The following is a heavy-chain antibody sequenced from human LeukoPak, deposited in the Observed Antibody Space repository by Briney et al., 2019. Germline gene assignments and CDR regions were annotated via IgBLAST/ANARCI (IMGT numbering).Heavy chain of an antibody. CDR3: AMKSVPRPRLHDAFDF. CDR1: GFTFSNYA. V-gene: IGHV3-23*01. D-gene: IGHD5-24*01. J-gene: IGHJ3*01. CDR2: ISGSASSI. Sequence: PGGSLRLSCAASGFTFSNYAMSWVRQAPGKGLEGGSAISGSASSIYHADSVKGRFTISRDNSKNTLYLQMNSLRANDPAVDYCAMKSVPRPRLHDAFDFWGQGTVVSVSS.